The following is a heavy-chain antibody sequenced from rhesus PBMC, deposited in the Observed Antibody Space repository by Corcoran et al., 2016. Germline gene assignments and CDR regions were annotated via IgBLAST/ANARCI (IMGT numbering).Heavy chain of an antibody. J-gene: IGHJ4*01. CDR1: GYSVSRGYY. Sequence: QVQLQESGPGLVQPSETLSLTCAVSGYSVSRGYYCGWIRQPPGKGLEGFGSIYGSGGRNYRNPSLKSRVTLSVDTSKNQFSLKLSSGTAADTAVYYCARGIWTGYYPWGQGVLVTVSS. CDR2: IYGSGGRN. D-gene: IGHD3-3*01. V-gene: IGHV4S14*01. CDR3: ARGIWTGYYP.